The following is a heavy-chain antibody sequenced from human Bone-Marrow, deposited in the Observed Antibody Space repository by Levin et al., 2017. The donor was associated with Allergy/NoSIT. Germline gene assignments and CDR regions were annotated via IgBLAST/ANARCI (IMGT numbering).Heavy chain of an antibody. CDR2: ISSSSSYI. J-gene: IGHJ4*02. D-gene: IGHD2-2*02. CDR3: ARDRTYCSSPTCYSDY. CDR1: GFTFSSHN. V-gene: IGHV3-21*01. Sequence: ESLKISCAASGFTFSSHNMNWVRQAPGKGLEWVSSISSSSSYIYYADSVKGRFTISRDNAKSSLYLQMNSLRAEDTAVYYCARDRTYCSSPTCYSDYWGQGTLVTVSS.